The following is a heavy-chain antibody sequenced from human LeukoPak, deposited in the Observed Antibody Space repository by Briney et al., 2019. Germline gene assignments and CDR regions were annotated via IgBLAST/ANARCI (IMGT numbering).Heavy chain of an antibody. J-gene: IGHJ6*03. CDR3: ARDLSYDFWSGYRGTEYYYYYMDV. CDR1: GGSISSYY. V-gene: IGHV4-4*07. CDR2: IYTSAST. Sequence: PWETLSLTCTVSGGSISSYYWSWIRQPAGKGLEWIWRIYTSASTNYNPSLKSRVTMSVDPSKNHFSLKLSSVTAADTAVYYCARDLSYDFWSGYRGTEYYYYYMDVWGKGTTVTVSS. D-gene: IGHD3-3*01.